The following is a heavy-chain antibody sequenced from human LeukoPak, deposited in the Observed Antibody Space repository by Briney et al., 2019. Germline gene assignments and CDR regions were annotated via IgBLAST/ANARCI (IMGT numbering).Heavy chain of an antibody. CDR2: IIPIFGTA. CDR1: GGTFSSYA. D-gene: IGHD3-10*01. CDR3: ASVGTMVRPMDEGGFDY. J-gene: IGHJ4*02. V-gene: IGHV1-69*06. Sequence: GASVKVSCKASGGTFSSYAISWVRQAPGQGLEWMGGIIPIFGTANYAQKFQGRVTITADKSTSTAYMELSSLRSEDTAVYYCASVGTMVRPMDEGGFDYWGQGTLVTVSS.